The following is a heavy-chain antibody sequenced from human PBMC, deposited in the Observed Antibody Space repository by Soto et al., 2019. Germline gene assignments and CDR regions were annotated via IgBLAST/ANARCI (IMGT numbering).Heavy chain of an antibody. D-gene: IGHD3-10*01. V-gene: IGHV3-74*01. CDR3: ARGIFGSGTANDY. J-gene: IGHJ4*02. CDR1: GFTFSGSW. Sequence: EVQLVESGGGLVQPGGSLRLSCAASGFTFSGSWMHWVRQAPGKGLVWVSRINGDGRGTSYADFVKGRVTISRDDAKNTLFLQMNGLRAEDTAVYYCARGIFGSGTANDYWGQGTLVTVSS. CDR2: INGDGRGT.